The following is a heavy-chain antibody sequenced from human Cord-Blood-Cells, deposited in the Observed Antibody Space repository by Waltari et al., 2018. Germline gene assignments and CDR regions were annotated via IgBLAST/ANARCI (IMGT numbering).Heavy chain of an antibody. CDR3: ARDSSGPYYDFWSGYDAFDI. CDR1: GGSISSYY. J-gene: IGHJ3*02. V-gene: IGHV4-59*01. Sequence: QVQLQESGPGLVKPSETLSLTCTVSGGSISSYYWSWIRQPPGTGREWIGYIYYSGSTNYNPSLKSRVTISVDTSKNQFSLKLSSVTAADTAVYYCARDSSGPYYDFWSGYDAFDIWGQGTMVTVSS. D-gene: IGHD3-3*01. CDR2: IYYSGST.